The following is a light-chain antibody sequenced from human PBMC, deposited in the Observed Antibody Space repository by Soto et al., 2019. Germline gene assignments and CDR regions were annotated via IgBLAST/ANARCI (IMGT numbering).Light chain of an antibody. CDR3: QKYNNRPPIT. V-gene: IGKV3-15*01. CDR2: GAS. J-gene: IGKJ5*01. Sequence: EIVMTQSPATLSVSPGERATLSCRASQSVSSNLAWYQQKPGQAPRLLIYGASNRATGIPARFSGSGSGTEFTLTISRLQSEDFAVYYCQKYNNRPPITFGQGTRLEIK. CDR1: QSVSSN.